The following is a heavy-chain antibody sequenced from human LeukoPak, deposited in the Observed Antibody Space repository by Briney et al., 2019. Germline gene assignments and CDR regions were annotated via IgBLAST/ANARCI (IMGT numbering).Heavy chain of an antibody. CDR1: GYRLINHW. CDR3: ARQGSYDNSGYSFDY. Sequence: GESPKTSFQASGYRLINHWLGWVRPMPGKGLDWMGIIYPGNADATYSPSFQGQVTISADKSTTTVYLQWSSLKASDTAMYYCARQGSYDNSGYSFDYWGQGTLVTVSS. CDR2: IYPGNADA. V-gene: IGHV5-51*01. D-gene: IGHD3-22*01. J-gene: IGHJ4*02.